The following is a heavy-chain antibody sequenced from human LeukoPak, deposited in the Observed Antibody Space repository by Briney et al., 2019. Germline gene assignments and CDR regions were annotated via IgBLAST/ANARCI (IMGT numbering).Heavy chain of an antibody. CDR3: AKTTVGYSSGRYPGWPADC. V-gene: IGHV3-23*01. D-gene: IGHD6-19*01. CDR2: ICGSGGCT. J-gene: IGHJ4*02. Sequence: QSGGSLRLSCEASGFTFNTYAIYWVRQAPGKGLGWVSGICGSGGCTYYADSVKGRFTISRDNSKNTVYLQMNSLTADDAAVYYCAKTTVGYSSGRYPGWPADCWGQGTLVTVSS. CDR1: GFTFNTYA.